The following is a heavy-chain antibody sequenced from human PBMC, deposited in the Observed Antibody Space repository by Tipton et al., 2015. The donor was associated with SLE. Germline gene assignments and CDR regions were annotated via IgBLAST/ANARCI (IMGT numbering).Heavy chain of an antibody. J-gene: IGHJ6*02. Sequence: SLRLSCAASGFTFSSYSMTWVRQAPGKGLEWVAVIWYDGSNKYYADSVKGRFTISRDNSKNTLYLQMNSLRAEDTAAYYCAKDLEQQRYYGMDVWGQGTTVTVSS. CDR1: GFTFSSYS. CDR3: AKDLEQQRYYGMDV. D-gene: IGHD6-13*01. CDR2: IWYDGSNK. V-gene: IGHV3-33*06.